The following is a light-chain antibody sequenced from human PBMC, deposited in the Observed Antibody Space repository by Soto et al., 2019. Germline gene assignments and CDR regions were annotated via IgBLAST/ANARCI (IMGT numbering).Light chain of an antibody. Sequence: QTVVTQPPSVSGAPGQRVTVSCTGSSSNIGAGHHVHWYQQLPGTAPKLLIYNNDNRPSGVPDRFSGYKSGTSASLAISGLQAEDEAEYYCQSYDTSLSDVLFGGGTKVTVL. J-gene: IGLJ2*01. CDR1: SSNIGAGHH. CDR2: NND. CDR3: QSYDTSLSDVL. V-gene: IGLV1-40*01.